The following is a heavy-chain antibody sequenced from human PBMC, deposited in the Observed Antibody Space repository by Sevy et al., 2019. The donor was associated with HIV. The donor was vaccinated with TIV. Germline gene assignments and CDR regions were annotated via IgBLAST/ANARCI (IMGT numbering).Heavy chain of an antibody. CDR1: GFTFSTSW. CDR3: TRGRDPTSSLYDY. CDR2: TKQDGRAS. Sequence: GGSLRLSCAASGFTFSTSWMAWVRQAPGKGLDWVASTKQDGRASQYAASGRGRFSISRDNAKNSVYLQMNSLGAEDTAIYYCTRGRDPTSSLYDYWGQGTLVTVSS. D-gene: IGHD3-16*01. V-gene: IGHV3-7*01. J-gene: IGHJ4*02.